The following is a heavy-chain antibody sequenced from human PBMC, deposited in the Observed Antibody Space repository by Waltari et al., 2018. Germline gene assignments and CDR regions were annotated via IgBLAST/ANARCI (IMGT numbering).Heavy chain of an antibody. CDR1: GGSIGSNNYY. CDR2: MYYTGST. D-gene: IGHD6-19*01. J-gene: IGHJ4*02. V-gene: IGHV4-39*02. Sequence: QLQLQESGPGLVKPSETLSLTCTVPGGSIGSNNYYWVWVRQPPGKGLQWIGTMYYTGSTSHNPSPKSRVTISVDTSNTRVSLKLTSVTAADTAVYFCASRPEFTSGSAIDFWGQGTLVTVSS. CDR3: ASRPEFTSGSAIDF.